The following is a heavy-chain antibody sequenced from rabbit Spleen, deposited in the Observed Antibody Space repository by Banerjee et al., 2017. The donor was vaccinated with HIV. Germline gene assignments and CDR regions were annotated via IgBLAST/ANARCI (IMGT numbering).Heavy chain of an antibody. CDR1: GFSFSSSDY. Sequence: QEQLVESGGDLVQPGASLTLTCTVSGFSFSSSDYICWVRQAPGKGLEWISCIAGSSSDFTYSATWAKGRFTISRTSSTTVTLQMTSLTAADTATYFCARDLATVVGWNFNLWGQGTLVTVS. CDR2: IAGSSSDFT. D-gene: IGHD3-1*01. J-gene: IGHJ4*01. V-gene: IGHV1S45*01. CDR3: ARDLATVVGWNFNL.